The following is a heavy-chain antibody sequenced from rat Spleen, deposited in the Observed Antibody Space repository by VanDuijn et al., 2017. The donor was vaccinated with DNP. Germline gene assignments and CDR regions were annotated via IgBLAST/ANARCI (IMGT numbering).Heavy chain of an antibody. CDR2: INTGSGGT. CDR3: ARRRLPYWYFDF. Sequence: QVQLQQSGAELAKPGSSVKISCKASGYTFTSNYIGWIKQTTGQGLEYIGYINTGSGGTNYNEKFRGKATLTVDTSSSTAFMQLSSLTPDDSAVYYCARRRLPYWYFDFWGPGTMVTVSS. V-gene: IGHV1-43*01. J-gene: IGHJ1*01. CDR1: GYTFTSNY.